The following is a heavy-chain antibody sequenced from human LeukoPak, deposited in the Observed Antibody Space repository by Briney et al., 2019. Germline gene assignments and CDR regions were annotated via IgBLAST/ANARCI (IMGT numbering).Heavy chain of an antibody. Sequence: SETPSLTCSVSGGSVSNSYWSWIRQPAGKGLEWIGRIYTSGITNYNPSLKSRVTMSVDTSKNQFSLKPSSVTAADTAVYYCARGPGAVTQEAFDIWGQGTMVTVSS. J-gene: IGHJ3*02. CDR1: GGSVSNSY. V-gene: IGHV4-4*07. CDR2: IYTSGIT. CDR3: ARGPGAVTQEAFDI. D-gene: IGHD4-11*01.